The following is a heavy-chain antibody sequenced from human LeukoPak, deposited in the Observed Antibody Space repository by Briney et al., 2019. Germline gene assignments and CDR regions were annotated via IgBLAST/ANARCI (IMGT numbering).Heavy chain of an antibody. V-gene: IGHV3-48*04. CDR2: ISSSSSTI. Sequence: PGGSLRLSCAASGFTFSSYSMNWVRQAPGKGLDWGSYISSSSSTIYYADSVKGRFTISRDNAKNSLYLQMNSLRAEDTAVYYCARDSYYDFWSGYRRQNWFDPWGPGTLVTVSS. CDR3: ARDSYYDFWSGYRRQNWFDP. CDR1: GFTFSSYS. J-gene: IGHJ5*02. D-gene: IGHD3-3*01.